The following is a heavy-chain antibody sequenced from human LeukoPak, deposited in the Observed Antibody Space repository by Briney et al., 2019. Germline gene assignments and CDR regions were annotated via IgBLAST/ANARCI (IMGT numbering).Heavy chain of an antibody. D-gene: IGHD2-15*01. J-gene: IGHJ4*02. CDR1: GGSISSGGYY. V-gene: IGHV4-31*03. Sequence: PSETLSLTCTVSGGSISSGGYYWSWIRQHPGKGLEWIGYIYYSGNTYYNPSLKSRVTISVDTSKNQFSLKLSSVTAADTAVYYCARDHRYCSDISCPEAFDYWGQGTLVTVSS. CDR3: ARDHRYCSDISCPEAFDY. CDR2: IYYSGNT.